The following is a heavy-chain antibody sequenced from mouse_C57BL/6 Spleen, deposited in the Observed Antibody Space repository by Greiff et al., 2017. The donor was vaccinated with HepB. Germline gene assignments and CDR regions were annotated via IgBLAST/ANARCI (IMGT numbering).Heavy chain of an antibody. Sequence: DVKLVESGGDLVKPGGSLKLSCAASGFTFSSYGMSWVRQTPDKRLEWVATISSGGSYTYYPDSVKGRFTISRDNAKNTLYLQVSSLKSEDTAMYYCARPSYYALYFDYWGQGTTLTVSS. CDR3: ARPSYYALYFDY. D-gene: IGHD2-10*01. CDR1: GFTFSSYG. J-gene: IGHJ2*01. CDR2: ISSGGSYT. V-gene: IGHV5-6*02.